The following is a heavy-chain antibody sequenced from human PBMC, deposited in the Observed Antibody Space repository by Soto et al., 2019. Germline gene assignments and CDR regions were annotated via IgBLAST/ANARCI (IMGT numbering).Heavy chain of an antibody. CDR2: IIPLFGTT. Sequence: QVLLVQSGAEVKKPGSSVKVSCKASGGTFSSYGISWVRQTPGRGLEWMGGIIPLFGTTNYAQKFRGRVTVTADESTSTVYMELRSLSFEDTAIYYCARAQGSSWYNWFDPWGQGTLVTVSS. J-gene: IGHJ5*02. CDR3: ARAQGSSWYNWFDP. V-gene: IGHV1-69*01. CDR1: GGTFSSYG. D-gene: IGHD6-13*01.